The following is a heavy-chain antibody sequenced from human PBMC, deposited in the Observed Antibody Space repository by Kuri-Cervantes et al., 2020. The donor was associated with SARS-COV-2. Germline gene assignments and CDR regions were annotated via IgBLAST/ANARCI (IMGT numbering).Heavy chain of an antibody. D-gene: IGHD4-23*01. CDR3: ARGWEHEGVDY. Sequence: LRLSCTVSGGSISSGSFYWSWIRQPAGKGLEWIGRIYTSGSTDYNPSLKSRVTISVDTSKNQFSLKLSSVTAADTAVYYCARGWEHEGVDYWGQGTLVTVSS. J-gene: IGHJ4*02. V-gene: IGHV4-61*02. CDR2: IYTSGST. CDR1: GGSISSGSFY.